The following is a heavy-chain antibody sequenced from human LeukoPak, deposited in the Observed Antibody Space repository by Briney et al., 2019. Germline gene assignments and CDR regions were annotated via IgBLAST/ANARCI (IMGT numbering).Heavy chain of an antibody. CDR3: AKDRHDSSGRRIQNWFDP. CDR1: GFTFSSYG. J-gene: IGHJ5*02. D-gene: IGHD3-22*01. V-gene: IGHV3-30*18. CDR2: ISYDGSNQ. Sequence: GGPLRLSCAASGFTFSSYGMHGVPQAPGKGLEGVAVISYDGSNQYYADSVKGRFTISRDNSKDTLYLQMNSLRAEDTAVYYCAKDRHDSSGRRIQNWFDPWGQGTLVTVSS.